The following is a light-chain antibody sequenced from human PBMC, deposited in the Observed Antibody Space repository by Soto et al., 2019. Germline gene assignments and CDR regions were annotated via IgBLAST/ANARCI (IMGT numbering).Light chain of an antibody. CDR3: SSYTSSSTV. Sequence: QSALTQPASVSGSPGQSITISCTGTSSDVGAYSYVSWYQQHPGKAPKLIIYDVTYRPAGVSNRFSGSKSGNTASLTISGLQAEDEADYYCSSYTSSSTVFGGGTKLTVL. CDR2: DVT. J-gene: IGLJ2*01. CDR1: SSDVGAYSY. V-gene: IGLV2-14*03.